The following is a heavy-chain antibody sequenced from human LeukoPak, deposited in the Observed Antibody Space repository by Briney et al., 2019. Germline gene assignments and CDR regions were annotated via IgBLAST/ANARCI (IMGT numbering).Heavy chain of an antibody. D-gene: IGHD6-13*01. CDR1: GGSISSYY. CDR2: IYYSGST. Sequence: SETLSLTCTVSGGSISSYYWSWIRQPPGKGLEWIGYIYYSGSTNYNPSLKSRVTISVDTSKNQFSLKLSSVTAADTAVYYCARDRGIAVAGTPSTFDYWGQGTLVTVSS. J-gene: IGHJ4*02. CDR3: ARDRGIAVAGTPSTFDY. V-gene: IGHV4-59*12.